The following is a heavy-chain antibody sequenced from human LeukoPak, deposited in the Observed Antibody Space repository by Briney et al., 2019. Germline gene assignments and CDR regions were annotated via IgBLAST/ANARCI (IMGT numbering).Heavy chain of an antibody. CDR1: GYTFTSYD. Sequence: ASVKVSCKASGYTFTSYDINWVRQATGQGLEWMGWMNPNSGNTGYAQKFQGRVIMTRNTSISTAYMELSSLRSEDTAVYYCARKMHLYGSGSYFVYWGQGTLVTVSS. CDR3: ARKMHLYGSGSYFVY. J-gene: IGHJ4*02. V-gene: IGHV1-8*01. CDR2: MNPNSGNT. D-gene: IGHD3-10*01.